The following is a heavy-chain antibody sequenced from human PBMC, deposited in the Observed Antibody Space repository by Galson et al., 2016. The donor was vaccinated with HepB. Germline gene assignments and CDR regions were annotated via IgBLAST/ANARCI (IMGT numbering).Heavy chain of an antibody. CDR3: ARDNSGSRGPFAP. J-gene: IGHJ5*02. CDR2: INPTGGSA. CDR1: GYIFSNYH. D-gene: IGHD1-26*01. Sequence: SVKVSCKASGYIFSNYHIHWVRHVPGQGLEWMGRINPTGGSASYAKRFQGRVTMTRDPSTNTVYMELRSLRSEDTAVFFCARDNSGSRGPFAPWGQGTLVTVSS. V-gene: IGHV1-46*01.